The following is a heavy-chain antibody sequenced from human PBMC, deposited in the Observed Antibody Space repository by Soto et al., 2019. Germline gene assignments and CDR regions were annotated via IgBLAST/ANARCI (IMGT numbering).Heavy chain of an antibody. CDR1: GYTFTSYG. J-gene: IGHJ6*03. D-gene: IGHD2-15*01. CDR2: ISAYNGNT. Sequence: ASVKVSCKASGYTFTSYGISWVRQAPGQGLEWMGWISAYNGNTNYAQKLQGRVTMTTDTSTSTAYMELRSLRSDDTAVYYCARDQGVVVVAATPGSYYYYYMDVWGKGTTVTVSS. V-gene: IGHV1-18*01. CDR3: ARDQGVVVVAATPGSYYYYYMDV.